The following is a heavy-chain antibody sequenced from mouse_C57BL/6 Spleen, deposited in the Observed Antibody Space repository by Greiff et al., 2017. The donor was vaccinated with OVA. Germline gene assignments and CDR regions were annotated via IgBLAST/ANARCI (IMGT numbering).Heavy chain of an antibody. Sequence: VQLQQSGAELVMPGASVKLSCKASGYTFTSYWMHWVKQRPGQGLEWIGEIDPSDSYTNYNQKFKGKSTLTVDKSSSTAYMQLSSLTSEDSAVYYCARRRGTGYFDVWGTGTTVTVSS. CDR3: ARRRGTGYFDV. D-gene: IGHD2-14*01. CDR2: IDPSDSYT. CDR1: GYTFTSYW. J-gene: IGHJ1*03. V-gene: IGHV1-69*01.